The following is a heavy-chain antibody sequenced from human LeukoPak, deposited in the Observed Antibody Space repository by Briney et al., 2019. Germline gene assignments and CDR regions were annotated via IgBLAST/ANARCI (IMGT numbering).Heavy chain of an antibody. J-gene: IGHJ3*02. Sequence: GGSLRLSCAASGVTLSDHHMDWVRQAPGKGLEWVGHTRDKTRGYTTEYAASVKGRSTISRDDSQTSLYLQMNSLKTEDAAVYFCARDGGEGDNSAFDIWGQGTVVTVSS. CDR3: ARDGGEGDNSAFDI. D-gene: IGHD3-16*01. CDR2: TRDKTRGYTT. CDR1: GVTLSDHH. V-gene: IGHV3-72*01.